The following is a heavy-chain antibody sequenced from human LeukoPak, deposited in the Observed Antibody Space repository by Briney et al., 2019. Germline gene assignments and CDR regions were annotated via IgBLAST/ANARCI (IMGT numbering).Heavy chain of an antibody. CDR1: GFTFSSYG. D-gene: IGHD6-19*01. V-gene: IGHV3-30*18. CDR3: AKAEYSSGWLGDH. J-gene: IGHJ4*02. Sequence: GRSLRLSRAASGFTFSSYGMHWVRQAPGKGLEWVAVISYDGSNKYYADSVKGRFTISRDNSKNTLCLQMNSLRAEDTAVYYCAKAEYSSGWLGDHWGQGTLVTVSS. CDR2: ISYDGSNK.